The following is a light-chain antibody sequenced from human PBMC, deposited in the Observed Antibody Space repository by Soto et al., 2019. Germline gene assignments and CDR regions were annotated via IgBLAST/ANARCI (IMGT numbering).Light chain of an antibody. V-gene: IGLV1-47*02. J-gene: IGLJ2*01. Sequence: QSVLTQPPSASGTPGQKVFISCSGSSSNIGGTNYAYWYQQLPGAAPKLLMHSNNLRPSGVPERISGSKFGTAASLAISGLRSEDGAVYYCVSWDDRLGAVIFGGGTKVTVL. CDR2: SNN. CDR1: SSNIGGTNY. CDR3: VSWDDRLGAVI.